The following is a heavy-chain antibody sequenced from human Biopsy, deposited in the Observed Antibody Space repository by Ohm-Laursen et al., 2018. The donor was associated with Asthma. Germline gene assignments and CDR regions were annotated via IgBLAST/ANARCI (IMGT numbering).Heavy chain of an antibody. J-gene: IGHJ4*02. V-gene: IGHV3-30*18. D-gene: IGHD1-26*01. CDR3: AKDVFPGWELRRGPDY. Sequence: SLRLSCTATGFTFSNYGMHWVRQAPGKGLDWVAVISFDGTNRNYTDSVKGRFTISRDNSRNTLHLEMNSLRAEDTAVYYCAKDVFPGWELRRGPDYWGQGTLVTVSS. CDR2: ISFDGTNR. CDR1: GFTFSNYG.